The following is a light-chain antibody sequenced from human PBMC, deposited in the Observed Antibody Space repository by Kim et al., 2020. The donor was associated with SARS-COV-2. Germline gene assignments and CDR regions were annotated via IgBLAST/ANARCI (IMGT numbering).Light chain of an antibody. CDR2: QDS. J-gene: IGLJ2*01. V-gene: IGLV3-1*01. Sequence: VATGQTASITCSGDKLCDKYACWYQQKPGQSPVLVIYQDSKRPSGIPERFSDSNSATTATLTISGTQAMDEADYYCQAWDSSTAVFGGGTQLTVL. CDR1: KLCDKY. CDR3: QAWDSSTAV.